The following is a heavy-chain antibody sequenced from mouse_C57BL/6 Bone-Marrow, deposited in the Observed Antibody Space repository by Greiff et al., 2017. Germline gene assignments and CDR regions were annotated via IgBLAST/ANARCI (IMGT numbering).Heavy chain of an antibody. CDR2: INPNNGGT. Sequence: VQLQQSGPELVKPGASVTMSCTASGYTFTDYNMHWVKQSHGKSLEWIGYINPNNGGTSYNQKFQGKGTLTVNKSSSTAYMELRSLTSEDSAVYYCARVTTVVATDFDVWGTGTTVTVSS. CDR3: ARVTTVVATDFDV. J-gene: IGHJ1*03. V-gene: IGHV1-22*01. D-gene: IGHD1-1*01. CDR1: GYTFTDYN.